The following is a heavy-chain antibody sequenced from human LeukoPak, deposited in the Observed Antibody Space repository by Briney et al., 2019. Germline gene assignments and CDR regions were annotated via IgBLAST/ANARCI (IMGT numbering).Heavy chain of an antibody. CDR1: GGSFSGYY. D-gene: IGHD1-14*01. CDR2: INHSGST. V-gene: IGHV4-34*01. J-gene: IGHJ3*02. Sequence: SETLPLTCAVYGGSFSGYYWSWIRQPPGKGLEWIGEINHSGSTNYNPSLKSRVTISVDTSKNQFSLKLSSVTAADTAVYYCARGRDLRRAFDIWGQGTMVTVSS. CDR3: ARGRDLRRAFDI.